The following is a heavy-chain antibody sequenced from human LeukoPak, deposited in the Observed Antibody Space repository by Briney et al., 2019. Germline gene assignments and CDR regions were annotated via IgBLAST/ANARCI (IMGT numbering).Heavy chain of an antibody. CDR1: GFTFSSYG. Sequence: GRSLRLSCAASGFTFSSYGMHWVRQAPGKGLEWVAVIWYDGSNKYYADSVKGRFTISRDNSKNTLYLQMNSLRAEDTAVYYCARDARRGSSGYYGVDYWGQGTLVTVSS. CDR3: ARDARRGSSGYYGVDY. V-gene: IGHV3-33*01. D-gene: IGHD3-22*01. J-gene: IGHJ4*02. CDR2: IWYDGSNK.